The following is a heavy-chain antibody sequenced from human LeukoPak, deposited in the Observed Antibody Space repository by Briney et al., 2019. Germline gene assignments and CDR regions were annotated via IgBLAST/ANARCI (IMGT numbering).Heavy chain of an antibody. CDR1: GYTFTSYG. J-gene: IGHJ4*02. CDR2: ISAYNGNT. CDR3: AREVWVAGTGDYFDY. V-gene: IGHV1-18*01. Sequence: AASVKVSCKASGYTFTSYGISWVRQAPGQGLEWMGWISAYNGNTNYAQKLQGRVTMTTDTSTSTAYMELSSLRSEDTAVYYCAREVWVAGTGDYFDYWGQGTLVTVSS. D-gene: IGHD6-19*01.